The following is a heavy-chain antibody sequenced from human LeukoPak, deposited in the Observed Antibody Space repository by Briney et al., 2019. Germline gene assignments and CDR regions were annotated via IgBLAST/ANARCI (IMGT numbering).Heavy chain of an antibody. J-gene: IGHJ4*02. CDR2: ISGSGGST. CDR1: GFTFSSYG. CDR3: AKDRAVRYYFDY. V-gene: IGHV3-23*01. Sequence: GGSLRLSCAASGFTFSSYGMSWDRQAPGKGLEWVSTISGSGGSTYYADSVKGRFTISRDNSKNTLYLQMNSLRAEDTAVYYCAKDRAVRYYFDYWGQGTLVTVSS. D-gene: IGHD6-19*01.